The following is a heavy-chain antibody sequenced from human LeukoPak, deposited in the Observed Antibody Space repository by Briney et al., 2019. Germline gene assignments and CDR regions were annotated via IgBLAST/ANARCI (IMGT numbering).Heavy chain of an antibody. J-gene: IGHJ4*02. CDR3: ARGDSVRGGEFFRHFDY. V-gene: IGHV3-74*01. D-gene: IGHD3-10*01. CDR2: INSDGSST. Sequence: GGSLRLSCAASGFTFSSYWMHWVRQAPGKGLVWVSRINSDGSSTSYADSVKGRFTIPRDNAKNTLYLQMNSLRAEDTAVYYCARGDSVRGGEFFRHFDYWGQGTLVTVSS. CDR1: GFTFSSYW.